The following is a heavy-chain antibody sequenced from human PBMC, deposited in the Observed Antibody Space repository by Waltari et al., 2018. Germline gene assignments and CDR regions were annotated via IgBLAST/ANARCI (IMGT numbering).Heavy chain of an antibody. CDR2: FDPEDGET. Sequence: QVQLVQSGAEVKKPGASVKVSCKVSGYTLTELSMHWVRQAPGKGLEWMGGFDPEDGETIYAQKFQGRVTMTRDTSISTAYMELSRLRSDDTAVYYCARGALFDIWWFDPWGQGTLVTVSS. CDR3: ARGALFDIWWFDP. J-gene: IGHJ5*02. V-gene: IGHV1-24*01. CDR1: GYTLTELS. D-gene: IGHD3-9*01.